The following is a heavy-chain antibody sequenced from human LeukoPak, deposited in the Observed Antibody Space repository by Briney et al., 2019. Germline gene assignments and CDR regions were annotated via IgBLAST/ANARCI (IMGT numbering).Heavy chain of an antibody. J-gene: IGHJ4*02. Sequence: PGGCLRLSCATSGFTFTNALMSWVRQAPGKGLEWVANIKQDGSDQYYVDSVKGRFTISRDNAKNSLYLQMNGLRADDTALYYCVRGGTNFASWGQGTLVIVSS. CDR3: VRGGTNFAS. CDR2: IKQDGSDQ. V-gene: IGHV3-7*01. D-gene: IGHD2-8*01. CDR1: GFTFTNAL.